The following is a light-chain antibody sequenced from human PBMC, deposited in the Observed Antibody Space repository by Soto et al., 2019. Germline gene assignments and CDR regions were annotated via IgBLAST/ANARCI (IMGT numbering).Light chain of an antibody. Sequence: EIVMTQSPVTLSVSPGERATLSCKASQSVSSNLAWYQQKPGQAPRLLIYGASTRATGIPARFSGSGSGTDFTLTISSLEPEDFAIYYCQQRRSWPRTFGQGTKVDIK. J-gene: IGKJ1*01. V-gene: IGKV3-11*01. CDR2: GAS. CDR1: QSVSSN. CDR3: QQRRSWPRT.